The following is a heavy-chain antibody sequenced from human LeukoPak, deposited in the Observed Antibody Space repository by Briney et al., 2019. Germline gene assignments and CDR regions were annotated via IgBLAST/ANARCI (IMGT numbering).Heavy chain of an antibody. CDR3: AREGGSYRPLDY. J-gene: IGHJ4*02. CDR1: GGSFSGYY. CDR2: INHSGST. D-gene: IGHD3-16*02. V-gene: IGHV4-34*01. Sequence: SETLSLTCAVYGGSFSGYYWSWIRQPPGKGLEWIGEINHSGSTNYNPSLKSRVTISVDTSKNQFSLKLSSVTAADTAVYYCAREGGSYRPLDYSGQGTLVTVSS.